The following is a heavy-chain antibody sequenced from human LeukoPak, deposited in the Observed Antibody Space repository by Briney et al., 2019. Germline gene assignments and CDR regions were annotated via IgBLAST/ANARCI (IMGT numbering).Heavy chain of an antibody. J-gene: IGHJ4*02. V-gene: IGHV3-23*01. CDR2: IGTSISDT. Sequence: GGSLRLSCAASGFTFSSHAMSWVRQAPGKGLEWVSVIGTSISDTYYADSVKGRFTISRDNSKNTVYLQVNSLRAEDTAVYYCAKRVAAAGRTYYFDYWGQGTLVIVSS. CDR1: GFTFSSHA. CDR3: AKRVAAAGRTYYFDY. D-gene: IGHD6-13*01.